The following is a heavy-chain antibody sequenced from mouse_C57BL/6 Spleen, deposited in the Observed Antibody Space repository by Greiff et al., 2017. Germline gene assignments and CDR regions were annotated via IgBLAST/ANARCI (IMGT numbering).Heavy chain of an antibody. CDR1: GYTFTSHW. D-gene: IGHD1-1*01. J-gene: IGHJ1*02. Sequence: QVQLQQPGAELVRPGSSVKLSCKASGYTFTSHWMRSVEQRPIQGLEWIGNLDPSVSETLSNQKFKDKATLTVDKSSSTAYMQLSSLTSEGSAVYYGACNYYGSSYGYFDVWGTGSTVTGAS. CDR3: ACNYYGSSYGYFDV. CDR2: LDPSVSET. V-gene: IGHV1-52*01.